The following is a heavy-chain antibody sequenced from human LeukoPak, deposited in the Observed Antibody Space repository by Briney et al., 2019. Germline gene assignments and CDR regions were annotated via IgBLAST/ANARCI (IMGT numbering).Heavy chain of an antibody. D-gene: IGHD1-14*01. Sequence: GGSLRLSCAASGFTFNYYEMNWVRQAPAKGLEWVSYISGSCSTIYYAVTVEDRFTISRANAKNSLYLQMNSLRAEDTAVSYWAIDSGAGAALAVRYHCAMDVWGKGTTVTVSS. J-gene: IGHJ6*04. CDR3: AIDSGAGAALAVRYHCAMDV. CDR1: GFTFNYYE. V-gene: IGHV3-48*03. CDR2: ISGSCSTI.